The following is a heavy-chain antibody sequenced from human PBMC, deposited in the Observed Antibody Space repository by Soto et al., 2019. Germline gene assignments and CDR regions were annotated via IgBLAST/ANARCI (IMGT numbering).Heavy chain of an antibody. Sequence: SGPTPVNPTQTLALTCTFCGFSLRTSGMCVSWIRQPPGKALEWLALIDWDDDKYYSTSLKTRLTISKDTSKNQVVLTMTNMDPVDTATYYCARMGKQWLAVDYWGQGTLVTVSS. CDR3: ARMGKQWLAVDY. CDR1: GFSLRTSGMC. V-gene: IGHV2-70*01. D-gene: IGHD6-19*01. J-gene: IGHJ4*02. CDR2: IDWDDDK.